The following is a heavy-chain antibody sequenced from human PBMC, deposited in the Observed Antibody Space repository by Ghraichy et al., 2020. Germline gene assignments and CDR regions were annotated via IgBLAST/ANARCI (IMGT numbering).Heavy chain of an antibody. J-gene: IGHJ4*02. Sequence: GGSLRLSCTSSGFTFGDYAMSWFRQAPGKGLEWVGFIRSKAYGGTTEYAASVKGRFTISRDDSKSIAYLQMNSLKTEDTAVYYCTRSPYYDFWSGSFDYWGQGTLVTVSS. CDR2: IRSKAYGGTT. D-gene: IGHD3-3*01. V-gene: IGHV3-49*03. CDR1: GFTFGDYA. CDR3: TRSPYYDFWSGSFDY.